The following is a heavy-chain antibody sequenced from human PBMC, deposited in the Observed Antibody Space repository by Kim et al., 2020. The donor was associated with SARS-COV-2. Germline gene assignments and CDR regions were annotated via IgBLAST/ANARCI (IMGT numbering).Heavy chain of an antibody. CDR2: ISAYNGNT. CDR1: GYTFTSYG. D-gene: IGHD3-3*01. J-gene: IGHJ4*02. CDR3: ARAPGRFWSGYYKGLGY. Sequence: ASVKVSCKASGYTFTSYGISWVRQAPGQGLEWMGWISAYNGNTNYAQKLQGRVTMTTDTSTSTAYMELRSLRSDDTAVYYCARAPGRFWSGYYKGLGYWGQGTLVTVSS. V-gene: IGHV1-18*01.